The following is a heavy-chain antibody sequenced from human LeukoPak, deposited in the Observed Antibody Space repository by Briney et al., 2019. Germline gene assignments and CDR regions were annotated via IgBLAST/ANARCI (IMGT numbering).Heavy chain of an antibody. CDR2: IYYTGST. D-gene: IGHD3-22*01. CDR1: GASISGYY. CDR3: ASGFDSSGYQLYFGY. J-gene: IGHJ4*02. V-gene: IGHV4-59*01. Sequence: SETLSLTCTVSGASISGYYWSWIRQPPGKELEWIAYIYYTGSTKYNPSLQSRVTISIDTSKYQFSLKLNSVTAADTAVYYCASGFDSSGYQLYFGYWGQGTLVTVSS.